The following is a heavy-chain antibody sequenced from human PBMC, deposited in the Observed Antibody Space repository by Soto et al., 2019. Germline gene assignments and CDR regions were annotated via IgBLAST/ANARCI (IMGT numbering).Heavy chain of an antibody. Sequence: GGSLRLSCAASGFTFSSYAMHWVRQAPGKGLEWVAVISYDGSNKYYADSVKGRFTISRDNSKNTLYLQMNSLRAEDTTLYYCLIHGLGDFKSGYYYDCWGQGTLGTVS. J-gene: IGHJ4*02. CDR3: LIHGLGDFKSGYYYDC. D-gene: IGHD3-3*01. V-gene: IGHV3-30-3*01. CDR1: GFTFSSYA. CDR2: ISYDGSNK.